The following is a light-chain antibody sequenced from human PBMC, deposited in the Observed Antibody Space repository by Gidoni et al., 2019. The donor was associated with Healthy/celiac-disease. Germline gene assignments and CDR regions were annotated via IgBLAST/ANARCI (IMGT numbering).Light chain of an antibody. CDR2: WAS. CDR1: QSVLYSANNKNY. V-gene: IGKV4-1*01. CDR3: QQYYSTPPT. J-gene: IGKJ4*01. Sequence: DIVVTQSPHSLPVSLGERATINCKSSQSVLYSANNKNYLAWYQQKPGQPPKLLIYWASTRESGVPDRFSGSGSGTDFTLTISSLQAEDVAVYYCQQYYSTPPTFGGGTKVEIK.